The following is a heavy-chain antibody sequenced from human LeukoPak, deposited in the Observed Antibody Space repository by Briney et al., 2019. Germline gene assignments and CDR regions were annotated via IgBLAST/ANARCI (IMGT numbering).Heavy chain of an antibody. CDR3: AREYYYDSTGVDY. CDR1: GFTFSNFL. CDR2: ISGSGGDT. D-gene: IGHD3-22*01. V-gene: IGHV3-23*01. J-gene: IGHJ4*02. Sequence: GSLRLSCAASGFTFSNFLLTWVRQAPGKGPEWVSAISGSGGDTYYADSVKGRFTISRDNSKNTLYLQMNSLRAEDTAVYYCAREYYYDSTGVDYWGQGTLVTVSS.